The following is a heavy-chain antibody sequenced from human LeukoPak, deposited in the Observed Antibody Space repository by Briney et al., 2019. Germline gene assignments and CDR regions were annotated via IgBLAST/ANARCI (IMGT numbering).Heavy chain of an antibody. CDR1: GLTFRSYW. CDR3: ARSATDAFDI. CDR2: MNGDGSST. V-gene: IGHV3-74*01. Sequence: GGSLRLSCAASGLTFRSYWMHWVRQDPGKGLVWVSHMNGDGSSTSYADSVKGRFTISRDNAKNTLYLQMNRLKAEDTAVYYCARSATDAFDIWGQGTMVTVSS. J-gene: IGHJ3*02.